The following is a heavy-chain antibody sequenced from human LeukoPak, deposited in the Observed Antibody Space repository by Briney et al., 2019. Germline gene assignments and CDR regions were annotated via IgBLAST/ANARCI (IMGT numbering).Heavy chain of an antibody. J-gene: IGHJ4*02. CDR3: ARGGHKQWLVRGYFDY. D-gene: IGHD6-19*01. V-gene: IGHV4-34*01. CDR1: GGSFSGYY. Sequence: PSETLSLTCAVYGGSFSGYYWSWIRQPPGKGLEWIGEINHSGSTNYNPSLKSRVTISVDTSKNQFSLKLSSVTAADTAVYYCARGGHKQWLVRGYFDYWGQGTLVTVSS. CDR2: INHSGST.